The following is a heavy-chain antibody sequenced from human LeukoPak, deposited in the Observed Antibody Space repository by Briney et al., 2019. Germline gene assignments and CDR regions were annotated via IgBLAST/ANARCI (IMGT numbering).Heavy chain of an antibody. V-gene: IGHV3-30*02. Sequence: GGSLRLSCAASGFTFSSYGMHWVRQAPGKGLEWVAFIRYDGSNKYYADSVKGRFTISRDNSKKTLYLQMNSLRAEDTAVYYCAKDSRFLIVGALYWGQGTLVTVSS. CDR2: IRYDGSNK. D-gene: IGHD1-26*01. CDR3: AKDSRFLIVGALY. J-gene: IGHJ4*02. CDR1: GFTFSSYG.